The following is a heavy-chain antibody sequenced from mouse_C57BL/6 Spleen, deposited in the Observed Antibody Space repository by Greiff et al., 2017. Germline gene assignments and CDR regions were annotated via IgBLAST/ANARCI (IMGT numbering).Heavy chain of an antibody. Sequence: QVQLKQSGAELVKPGASVKISCKASGYAFSSYWMNWVKQRPGKGLEWIGQIYPGDGDTNSNGKFKGKATLTADKSSSTAYMQLSSLTSEDSAVYFCARGGISTWFAYWGQGTLVTVSA. CDR1: GYAFSSYW. CDR3: ARGGISTWFAY. V-gene: IGHV1-80*01. J-gene: IGHJ3*01. CDR2: IYPGDGDT.